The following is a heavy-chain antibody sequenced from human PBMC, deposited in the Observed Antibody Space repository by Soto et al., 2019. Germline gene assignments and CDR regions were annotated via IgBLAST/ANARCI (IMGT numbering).Heavy chain of an antibody. V-gene: IGHV1-46*01. D-gene: IGHD2-2*01. CDR1: GYTFISYY. CDR2: INPRGGDT. J-gene: IGHJ5*02. Sequence: ASVKVFCKASGYTFISYYMYWVRQAPGQGLEWMGIINPRGGDTRYAQKFQGRVTVTSDTSTSTVSMELSSLRSDDTAVYYCARGSPSSSRLGWLDPWGQGTLVTVSS. CDR3: ARGSPSSSRLGWLDP.